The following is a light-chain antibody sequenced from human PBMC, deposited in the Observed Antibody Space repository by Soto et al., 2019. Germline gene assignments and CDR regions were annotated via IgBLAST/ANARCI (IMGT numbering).Light chain of an antibody. CDR1: QSIKRY. V-gene: IGKV1-39*01. CDR3: HQYNGWPRT. Sequence: DIQMTQSPSSLSASVGDRVTITCRASQSIKRYLNWYQHKPGKAPKLLINGASSLERGVPSRFSGGGSGTEFTLTITSLQSEDFAVYYCHQYNGWPRTFGQGAKVDI. J-gene: IGKJ1*01. CDR2: GAS.